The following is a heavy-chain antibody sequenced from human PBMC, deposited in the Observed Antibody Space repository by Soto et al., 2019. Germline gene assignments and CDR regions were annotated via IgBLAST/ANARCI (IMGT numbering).Heavy chain of an antibody. CDR2: ISAYNGNT. CDR3: ARDRWGITMFGDWFDP. V-gene: IGHV1-18*01. Sequence: QVQLVQSGAEVKKPGASVKVSCKASGYTFTSYGISWVRQAPGQGLEWMGWISAYNGNTNYAQKHQGRVTMTTDPATSTADRELRSLKSDDTAVYYCARDRWGITMFGDWFDPWGQGTPVTVSS. CDR1: GYTFTSYG. J-gene: IGHJ5*02. D-gene: IGHD3-3*01.